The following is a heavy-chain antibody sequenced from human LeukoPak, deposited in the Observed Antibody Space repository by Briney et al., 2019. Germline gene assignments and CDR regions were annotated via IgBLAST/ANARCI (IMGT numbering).Heavy chain of an antibody. CDR2: INHSGST. CDR1: GGSFSGYY. D-gene: IGHD2-2*01. J-gene: IGHJ5*02. Sequence: SETLSLTCAVYGGSFSGYYWSWLRQPPGKGLEWIGEINHSGSTNYNPSLKSRVTISVDTSKNQFSLELSSVTAADTAVYYCARGDPDIVVVPAAMVGSNFDLWGQGTLVTVSS. V-gene: IGHV4-34*01. CDR3: ARGDPDIVVVPAAMVGSNFDL.